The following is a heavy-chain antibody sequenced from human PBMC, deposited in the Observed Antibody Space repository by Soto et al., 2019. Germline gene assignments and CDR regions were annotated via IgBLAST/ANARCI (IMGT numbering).Heavy chain of an antibody. Sequence: SETLSLTCTVSGGSISSGDYYWSWIRQPPGKGLEWIGYIYYSGSTYYNPSLRSRVTISVDTSKNQFSLKLSSVTAADTAVYYCARTGSGWYGRWSDPWGQGTLVTVSS. V-gene: IGHV4-30-4*01. D-gene: IGHD6-19*01. CDR1: GGSISSGDYY. J-gene: IGHJ5*02. CDR2: IYYSGST. CDR3: ARTGSGWYGRWSDP.